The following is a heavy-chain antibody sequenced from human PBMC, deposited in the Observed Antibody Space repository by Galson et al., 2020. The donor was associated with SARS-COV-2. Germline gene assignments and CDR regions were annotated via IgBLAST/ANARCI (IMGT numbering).Heavy chain of an antibody. CDR2: IYYSGST. Sequence: SETLSLTCTVSGGSISSSSYYWGWILQPPGKGLEWIGSIYYSGSTYYNPSLKSRVTISVDTSKNQFSLKRSSVTAADTAVYYCARHGRYGLYYVDYWGQGTLVTVSS. CDR3: ARHGRYGLYYVDY. V-gene: IGHV4-39*01. CDR1: GGSISSSSYY. J-gene: IGHJ4*02. D-gene: IGHD4-17*01.